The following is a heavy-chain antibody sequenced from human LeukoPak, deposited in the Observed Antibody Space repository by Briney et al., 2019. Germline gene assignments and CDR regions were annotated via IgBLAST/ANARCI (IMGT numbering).Heavy chain of an antibody. CDR2: ISSSSSYI. V-gene: IGHV3-21*01. Sequence: GGSLILSCAASGFAFSSYSMNWVRQAPGKGLEWVSSISSSSSYIYYADSVKGRFTISRDNAKNSLYLQMNSLRAEDTAVYYCARDQGYDFWSGQPSSLDYWGQGTLVTVSS. J-gene: IGHJ4*02. CDR1: GFAFSSYS. D-gene: IGHD3-3*01. CDR3: ARDQGYDFWSGQPSSLDY.